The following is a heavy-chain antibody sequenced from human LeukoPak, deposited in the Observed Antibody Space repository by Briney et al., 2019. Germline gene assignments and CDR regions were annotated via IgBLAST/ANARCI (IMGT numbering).Heavy chain of an antibody. CDR3: ARSGIYSY. V-gene: IGHV4-38-2*01. J-gene: IGHJ4*02. CDR2: IYHNGST. CDR1: GYSISSGYY. D-gene: IGHD1-26*01. Sequence: SETLSLTCAVSGYSISSGYYWGWIRQPPGKGLEWIGNIYHNGSTYYNPSLKSRVTISVDTSENQFSLKLSSVTAADTAVYYCARSGIYSYWGQGTLVTVSS.